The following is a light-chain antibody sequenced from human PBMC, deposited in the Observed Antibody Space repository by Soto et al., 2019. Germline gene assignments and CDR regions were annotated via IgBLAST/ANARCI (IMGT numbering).Light chain of an antibody. CDR1: QSIDNY. Sequence: DIQMTQSPSSLSASVGDSVTITCRASQSIDNYLNWYQQKPGKAPNLLIYSASTLKSGVSSRFTGSGSETDYTLTISSLQPEDFATYFCQQSDSTPYTFGQGTKLEIK. CDR3: QQSDSTPYT. V-gene: IGKV1-39*01. CDR2: SAS. J-gene: IGKJ2*01.